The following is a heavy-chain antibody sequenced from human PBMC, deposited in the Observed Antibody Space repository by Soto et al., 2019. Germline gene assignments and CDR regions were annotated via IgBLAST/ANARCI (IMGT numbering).Heavy chain of an antibody. CDR2: IDYRGRT. CDR1: GASISSGGFY. V-gene: IGHV4-31*03. D-gene: IGHD6-13*01. Sequence: QVQLQESGPGLVQPSQTLSLTCTVSGASISSGGFYWSWIRQFPGKGLEWIGYIDYRGRTFYNPSLKSRATISRDTSKSQFSLNVNSVTAADTAVFYCARVSAAGTRRFDSWGQGTLVTVSS. CDR3: ARVSAAGTRRFDS. J-gene: IGHJ5*01.